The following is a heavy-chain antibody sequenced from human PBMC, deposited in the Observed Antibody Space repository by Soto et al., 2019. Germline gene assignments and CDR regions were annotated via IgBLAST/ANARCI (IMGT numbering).Heavy chain of an antibody. CDR3: TSSGIAAAGRGY. Sequence: EVQLVESGGGLVQPGGSLKLSCAASGFTFSGSAMHWVRQASRKGLEWVGRIRSKANSYATAYAASVKGRFTISRDDSKNTAYLQMNSLKTEDTAVYYCTSSGIAAAGRGYWGQGTLVTVSS. CDR1: GFTFSGSA. D-gene: IGHD6-13*01. V-gene: IGHV3-73*01. CDR2: IRSKANSYAT. J-gene: IGHJ4*02.